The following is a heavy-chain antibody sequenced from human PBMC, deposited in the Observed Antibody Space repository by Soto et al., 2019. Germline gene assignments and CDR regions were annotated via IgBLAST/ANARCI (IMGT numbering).Heavy chain of an antibody. J-gene: IGHJ6*02. Sequence: HVHLQQWGAGLLNPSETLSLTCGASGWSFTGYFWTWIRQTPATGLEWIWEINHSGTTNYNPSLKSRATISVDPSRSQVSLKVNSLTAADSGVYYCGRVRARAAAWWGYGMDIWGQGTTVIVSS. D-gene: IGHD6-13*01. CDR3: GRVRARAAAWWGYGMDI. CDR2: INHSGTT. V-gene: IGHV4-34*02. CDR1: GWSFTGYF.